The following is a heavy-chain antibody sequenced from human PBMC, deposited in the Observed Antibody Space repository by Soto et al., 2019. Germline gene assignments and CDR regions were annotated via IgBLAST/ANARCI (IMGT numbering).Heavy chain of an antibody. J-gene: IGHJ4*02. D-gene: IGHD3-10*01. CDR3: ARERSRFGESLDY. CDR2: IWYDGSNK. Sequence: PGGSLRLSCAASGFTFSSYGMHWVRQAPGKGLEWVAVIWYDGSNKYYADSVKGRFTISRDNSKNTLYLQMNSLRAEDTAVYYCARERSRFGESLDYWGRGTLVTVSS. CDR1: GFTFSSYG. V-gene: IGHV3-33*01.